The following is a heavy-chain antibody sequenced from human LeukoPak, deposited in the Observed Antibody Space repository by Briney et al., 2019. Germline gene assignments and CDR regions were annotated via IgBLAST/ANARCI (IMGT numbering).Heavy chain of an antibody. D-gene: IGHD3-3*01. CDR3: AKDHSDFASGYTTSAFAV. Sequence: PGGSLRLSCAPSGFTFSNYAMNWLHRAPGKGLEWVSAINSNGYTTYYADSVKGRFTISRDNSKNTLYLQMNSLRVEDTAVYYCAKDHSDFASGYTTSAFAVWGQGTMVSVSS. V-gene: IGHV3-23*01. CDR1: GFTFSNYA. CDR2: INSNGYTT. J-gene: IGHJ3*01.